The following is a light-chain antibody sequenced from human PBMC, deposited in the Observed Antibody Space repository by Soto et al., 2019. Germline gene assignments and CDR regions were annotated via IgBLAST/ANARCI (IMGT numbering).Light chain of an antibody. V-gene: IGKV3-20*01. Sequence: EIVLTQSPGTLSLSPGERATLSCRASQSVSSTYIAWYQQNPGQAPRLLIYGASSRATGIPDRFSGSGSGTAFTLTISRREPEDVAVYFCHQYCSCPPFTFGQGTKVDIK. CDR3: HQYCSCPPFT. CDR1: QSVSSTY. J-gene: IGKJ2*01. CDR2: GAS.